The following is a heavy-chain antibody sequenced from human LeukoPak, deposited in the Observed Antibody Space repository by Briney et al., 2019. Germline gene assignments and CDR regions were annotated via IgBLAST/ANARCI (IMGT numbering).Heavy chain of an antibody. CDR2: ITGTGGNT. CDR1: GFTFRSYD. CDR3: AKVKDTSGSRFDY. J-gene: IGHJ4*02. V-gene: IGHV3-23*01. D-gene: IGHD3-22*01. Sequence: GVSLRLSCAASGFTFRSYDMSWVRQAPGKGLEWVSDITGTGGNTYYADSVKGRFTISRDNSKNTLYLQMNSLRDEDTAVYYCAKVKDTSGSRFDYWGQGTLVTVSS.